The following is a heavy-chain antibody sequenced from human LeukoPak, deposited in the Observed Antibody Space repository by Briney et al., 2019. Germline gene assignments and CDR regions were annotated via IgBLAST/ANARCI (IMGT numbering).Heavy chain of an antibody. Sequence: GGSLRLSCAASGFTFSSYWMSWVRQAPGKGLEWVANIKQDGSEKYYVDSVKGRFTISRDNAKNSLYLQMNSLRAEDTAVYYCAREMYYDFWSGYFPNYGMDVWGQGTTVTVSS. CDR1: GFTFSSYW. CDR2: IKQDGSEK. J-gene: IGHJ6*02. D-gene: IGHD3-3*01. CDR3: AREMYYDFWSGYFPNYGMDV. V-gene: IGHV3-7*01.